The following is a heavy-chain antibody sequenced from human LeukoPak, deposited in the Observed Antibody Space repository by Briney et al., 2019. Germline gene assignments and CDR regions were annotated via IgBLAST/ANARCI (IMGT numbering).Heavy chain of an antibody. D-gene: IGHD3-3*01. V-gene: IGHV4-59*01. J-gene: IGHJ5*02. CDR1: GGSISSYY. CDR3: AKNRNDFWSRNWFDP. Sequence: SETLSLTCTVSGGSISSYYWSWIRQPPGKGLEWIGYIYYSGSTNYNPSLKSRVTISVDTSKNQFSLKLSSVTAADTAVYYCAKNRNDFWSRNWFDPWGQGTLVTVSS. CDR2: IYYSGST.